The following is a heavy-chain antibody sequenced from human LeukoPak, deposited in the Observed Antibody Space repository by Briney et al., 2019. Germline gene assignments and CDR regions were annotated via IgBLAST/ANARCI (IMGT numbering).Heavy chain of an antibody. CDR1: GFTFSSYS. Sequence: GGSLRLSCAASGFTFSSYSMNWVRQAPGKGLEWVSSISSSSSYIYYADSVKGRFTISRDNAKNSLYLQMNSLRAEDTAVYYCARDRGGSLPAAIDYWGQGTLVTVSS. CDR2: ISSSSSYI. D-gene: IGHD2-2*01. J-gene: IGHJ4*02. V-gene: IGHV3-21*01. CDR3: ARDRGGSLPAAIDY.